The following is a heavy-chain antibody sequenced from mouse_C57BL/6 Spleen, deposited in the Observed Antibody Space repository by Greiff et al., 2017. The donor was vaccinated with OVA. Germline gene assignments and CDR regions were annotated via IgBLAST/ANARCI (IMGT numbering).Heavy chain of an antibody. Sequence: EVQRVESGGGLVKPGGSLKLSCAASGFTFSSYAMSWVRQTPEKRLEWVATISDGGSYTYYPDNVKGRFTISRDNAKNNLYLQMSHLKSEDTAMYYCARRDYDYLAWLAYWGQGTLVTVSA. CDR1: GFTFSSYA. CDR3: ARRDYDYLAWLAY. J-gene: IGHJ3*01. V-gene: IGHV5-4*03. CDR2: ISDGGSYT. D-gene: IGHD2-4*01.